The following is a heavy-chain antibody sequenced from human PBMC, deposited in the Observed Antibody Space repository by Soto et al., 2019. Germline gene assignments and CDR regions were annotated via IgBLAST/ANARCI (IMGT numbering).Heavy chain of an antibody. Sequence: QVQLVESGGGVVQPGRSLRLSCAASGFTFSSYGMHWVQAPGKGLEWVAVIWYDGTNKYYADSVKGRFTISRDNSKNTLYLQMNSPRAEDTAVYYCAKSITPRPNYFDYWGQGTLVTVSS. CDR2: IWYDGTNK. CDR3: AKSITPRPNYFDY. J-gene: IGHJ4*02. V-gene: IGHV3-33*06. CDR1: GFTFSSYG. D-gene: IGHD3-10*01.